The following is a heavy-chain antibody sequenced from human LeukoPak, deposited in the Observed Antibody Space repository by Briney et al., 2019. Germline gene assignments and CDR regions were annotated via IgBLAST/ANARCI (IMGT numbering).Heavy chain of an antibody. CDR2: IIPIFGTA. V-gene: IGHV1-69*13. CDR1: GGTFISYA. CDR3: ARASRRYYYDSSGYYYYFDY. J-gene: IGHJ4*02. Sequence: SVKVSCKASGGTFISYAISWVRQAPGQGLEWMGGIIPIFGTANYAQKFQGRVTITADESTSTAYMELSSLRSEDTAVYYCARASRRYYYDSSGYYYYFDYWGQGTLVTVSS. D-gene: IGHD3-22*01.